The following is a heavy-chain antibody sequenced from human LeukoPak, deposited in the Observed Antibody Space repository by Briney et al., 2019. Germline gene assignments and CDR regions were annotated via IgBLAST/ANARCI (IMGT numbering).Heavy chain of an antibody. CDR1: GFTFSSYY. V-gene: IGHV3-21*06. CDR2: ISSNGAYI. CDR3: ARDTQPDGMDV. Sequence: PGGSLRLSCAASGFTFSSYYMGWVRQAPGKGLEWVSSISSNGAYIYYAESVKGRFTISRDNAKSLLFLQMDSLRAEDTAVYYCARDTQPDGMDVWGQGTTVTVSS. J-gene: IGHJ6*02. D-gene: IGHD5-18*01.